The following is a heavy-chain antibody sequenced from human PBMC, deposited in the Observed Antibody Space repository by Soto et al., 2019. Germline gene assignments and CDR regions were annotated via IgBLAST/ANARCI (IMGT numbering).Heavy chain of an antibody. CDR2: VTANGGST. D-gene: IGHD1-26*01. J-gene: IGHJ6*02. CDR1: GVTFSVYA. CDR3: GSLGVGAWANYYYYYGMDV. Sequence: PVGSLRLSCAATGVTFSVYAMTWVRQSPGKGLEWVSAVTANGGSTYSADSVKGRFTISRDNSKNTLFLQMNSLRAEDTAVYYCGSLGVGAWANYYYYYGMDVWGQGPQLTVSS. V-gene: IGHV3-23*01.